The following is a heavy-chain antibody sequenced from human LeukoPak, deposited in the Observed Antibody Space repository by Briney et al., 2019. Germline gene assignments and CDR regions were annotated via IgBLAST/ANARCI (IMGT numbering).Heavy chain of an antibody. Sequence: SQTLSLTCTVSGGSISSGSYYWSWLRQPAGTGLEWIGRIYTSGSTNYNPSLKSRVTISVDTSKNQFSLKLSSVTAADTAVYYCARERVTMVRGVSPLYYYYMDVWGKGTTVTISS. CDR1: GGSISSGSYY. D-gene: IGHD3-10*01. CDR2: IYTSGST. CDR3: ARERVTMVRGVSPLYYYYMDV. V-gene: IGHV4-61*02. J-gene: IGHJ6*03.